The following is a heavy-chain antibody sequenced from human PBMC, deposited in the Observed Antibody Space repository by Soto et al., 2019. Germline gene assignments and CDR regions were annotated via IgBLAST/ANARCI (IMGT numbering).Heavy chain of an antibody. CDR3: VRWPEW. Sequence: EVQLVESGGGLVQPGGSLRLSCAASGFSFSRDWMHWVRQAPGKGLVWVSRVNNDGSTTNYADSVKGRFTISRDNAKNTLYLQMNSLRVEDTAAYYCVRWPEWWGQGALVTVSS. D-gene: IGHD2-8*01. CDR2: VNNDGSTT. J-gene: IGHJ4*01. V-gene: IGHV3-74*01. CDR1: GFSFSRDW.